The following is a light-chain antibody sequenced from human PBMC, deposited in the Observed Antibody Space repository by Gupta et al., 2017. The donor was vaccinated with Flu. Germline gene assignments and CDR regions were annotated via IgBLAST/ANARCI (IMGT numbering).Light chain of an antibody. V-gene: IGKV3-20*01. CDR1: QSVSSSY. CDR3: HQYGTSPAP. Sequence: GTLSLSPGERATLSCRASQSVSSSYLAGYQQKPGQAPRLLIYGASSRATGIPDRFSGSGSGTDFTLTISRLDPEDFAVYYCHQYGTSPAPFGPGTKVDIK. CDR2: GAS. J-gene: IGKJ3*01.